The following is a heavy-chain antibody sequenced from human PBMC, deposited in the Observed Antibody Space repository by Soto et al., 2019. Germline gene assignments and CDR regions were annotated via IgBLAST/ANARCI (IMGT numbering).Heavy chain of an antibody. CDR3: ARHDYSNSPHDY. D-gene: IGHD4-4*01. V-gene: IGHV4-39*01. J-gene: IGHJ4*02. CDR2: IYYSGST. CDR1: GGSISSSSYY. Sequence: SETLSLTCTVSGGSISSSSYYWGWIRQPPGKGLEWIGSIYYSGSTYYNPSLKSRVTISVDTSRNQFSLKLSSVTAADTAVYYCARHDYSNSPHDYWGQGTLVTVSS.